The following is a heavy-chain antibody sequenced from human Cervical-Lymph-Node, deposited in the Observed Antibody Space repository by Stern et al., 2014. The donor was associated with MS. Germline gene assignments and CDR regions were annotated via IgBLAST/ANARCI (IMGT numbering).Heavy chain of an antibody. CDR1: GYTFIDYY. J-gene: IGHJ3*02. CDR2: INPSPGAT. V-gene: IGHV1-2*02. CDR3: AKVAWELLGAFDI. Sequence: VQLVESGAEVKKPGASVTVSCKASGYTFIDYYIHWVRQAPGPGFESLGWINPSPGATNYGQKFQGRVTMTRDTSINTAYVELRRLRSDDTAVYFCAKVAWELLGAFDIWGQGTLITVSS. D-gene: IGHD2-15*01.